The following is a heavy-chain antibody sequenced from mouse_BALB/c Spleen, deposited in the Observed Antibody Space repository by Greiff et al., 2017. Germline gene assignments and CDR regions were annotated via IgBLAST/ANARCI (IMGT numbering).Heavy chain of an antibody. D-gene: IGHD4-1*01. CDR3: AREAANPDY. J-gene: IGHJ2*01. CDR2: IRNKANGYTT. Sequence: EVKLVESGGGLVQPGGSLRLSCAPSGFTFTDYYMSWVRQPPGKALEWLGFIRNKANGYTTEYSASVKGRFTISRDNSQSILYLQMNTLRAEDSATYYCAREAANPDYWGQGTTLTVSS. CDR1: GFTFTDYY. V-gene: IGHV7-3*02.